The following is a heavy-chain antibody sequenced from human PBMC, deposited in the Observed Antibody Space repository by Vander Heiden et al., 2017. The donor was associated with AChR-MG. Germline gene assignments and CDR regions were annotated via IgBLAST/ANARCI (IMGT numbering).Heavy chain of an antibody. CDR3: ALDSSPDY. D-gene: IGHD3-22*01. CDR2: ISGSDGRP. Sequence: EVQLLESGGGLVQPGGSLSLPCVASGFTFSSRDMSWVRQAPGKGLEWVSAISGSDGRPYYIDSVKGRFTISRDNSKNTLYLQMNSLRAEDTAVYYCALDSSPDYWGQGTLVTVSA. J-gene: IGHJ4*02. V-gene: IGHV3-23*01. CDR1: GFTFSSRD.